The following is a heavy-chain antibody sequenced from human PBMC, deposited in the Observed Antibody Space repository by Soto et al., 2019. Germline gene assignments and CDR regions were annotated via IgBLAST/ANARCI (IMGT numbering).Heavy chain of an antibody. J-gene: IGHJ6*02. CDR3: AIEALLGSGESIQRTPGMNV. CDR1: GYTFTRYG. Sequence: AASVKVSCKASGYTFTRYGISWVRQAPGQGLEWMGWINSYNGYTNYAQKFQGRVTMTTDTSTSTAYMELRSLRSDDTAVYYCAIEALLGSGESIQRTPGMNVWDQGTTVTVSS. CDR2: INSYNGYT. D-gene: IGHD3-10*01. V-gene: IGHV1-18*01.